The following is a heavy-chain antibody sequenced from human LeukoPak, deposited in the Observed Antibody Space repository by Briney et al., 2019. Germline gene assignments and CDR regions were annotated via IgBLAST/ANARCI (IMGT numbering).Heavy chain of an antibody. J-gene: IGHJ6*03. CDR3: ARIAAAPNYYMDV. Sequence: GASVKVSCKASGYTFTSYGISWVRRAPGQGLEWMGWMSAYNGNTNYAQKLQAIVTMTTDTSTSPAYMELRSLRSEDTAVYYCARIAAAPNYYMDVWGKGTTVTVSS. CDR2: MSAYNGNT. V-gene: IGHV1-18*01. D-gene: IGHD6-13*01. CDR1: GYTFTSYG.